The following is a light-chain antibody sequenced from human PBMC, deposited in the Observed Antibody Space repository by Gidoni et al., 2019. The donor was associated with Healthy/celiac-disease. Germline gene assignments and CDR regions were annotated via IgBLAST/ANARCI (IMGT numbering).Light chain of an antibody. J-gene: IGLJ3*02. V-gene: IGLV2-8*01. Sequence: QSALTQPPSASGSPGQSVTISCTGTSSDVGAYKYVSWYQQHPGKVPNLMIYEVSKRPSGVPDRFSGSKSGNTASLTVSGLRAEDEADYYCSSYAGSNNWVFGGGTKVTVL. CDR1: SSDVGAYKY. CDR3: SSYAGSNNWV. CDR2: EVS.